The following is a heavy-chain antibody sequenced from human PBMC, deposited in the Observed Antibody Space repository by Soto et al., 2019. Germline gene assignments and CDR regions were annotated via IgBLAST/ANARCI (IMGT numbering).Heavy chain of an antibody. CDR2: INPRTGDT. D-gene: IGHD6-6*01. Sequence: QVQLVQSGAGVKKPGASVQVSCKASGYTFTEYYLYWVRQAPGQGPEWLGGINPRTGDTNQAQKFQGRVTMIRDMSLTSAYMELHRLTSDYTAAYYCPRDPIGGAAPYYFDYSGQGSLVTVSS. CDR3: PRDPIGGAAPYYFDY. CDR1: GYTFTEYY. J-gene: IGHJ4*02. V-gene: IGHV1-2*02.